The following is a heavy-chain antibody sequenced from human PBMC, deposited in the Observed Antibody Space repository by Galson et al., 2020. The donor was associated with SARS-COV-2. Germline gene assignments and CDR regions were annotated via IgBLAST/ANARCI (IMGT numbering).Heavy chain of an antibody. Sequence: SETLSLTCTVSGDSISSSSYYWGWIRQPPGKGLEWIGSIYYSGSAYYNPSLKSRVTISVATSKDQFSLKLSSVTAADTAVYYCARDGIMVATDFDFWGQGTRVTVSS. CDR1: GDSISSSSYY. CDR3: ARDGIMVATDFDF. CDR2: IYYSGSA. V-gene: IGHV4-39*07. J-gene: IGHJ4*02. D-gene: IGHD5-12*01.